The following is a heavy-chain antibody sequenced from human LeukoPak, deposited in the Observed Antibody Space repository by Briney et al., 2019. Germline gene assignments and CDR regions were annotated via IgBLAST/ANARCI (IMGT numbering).Heavy chain of an antibody. Sequence: PGGSLRLSCAASGFTVSSSYMSWVRQAPGKGLEWVSIIYSGGRTYYANSVKGGFTVSRDNSKNTLYLQMNSLRAEDTAVYYCARNVGNTYCLAYWGQGTLVTVSS. CDR3: ARNVGNTYCLAY. D-gene: IGHD2-15*01. CDR1: GFTVSSSY. V-gene: IGHV3-66*01. J-gene: IGHJ4*02. CDR2: IYSGGRT.